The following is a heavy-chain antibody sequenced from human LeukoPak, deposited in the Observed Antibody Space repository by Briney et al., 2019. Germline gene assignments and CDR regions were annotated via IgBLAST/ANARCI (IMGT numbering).Heavy chain of an antibody. J-gene: IGHJ4*02. D-gene: IGHD1-7*01. CDR1: GFTFSSYG. Sequence: GGSLRLSCAASGFTFSSYGIHWVRQAPGKGLEWVAFIRYDGSNEYYADSVRGRFTISRDNSKSTLFLQMNSLRTEDTAVYYCAKDQAHNWNYVRAIDYWGQGTPATVSS. CDR2: IRYDGSNE. V-gene: IGHV3-30*02. CDR3: AKDQAHNWNYVRAIDY.